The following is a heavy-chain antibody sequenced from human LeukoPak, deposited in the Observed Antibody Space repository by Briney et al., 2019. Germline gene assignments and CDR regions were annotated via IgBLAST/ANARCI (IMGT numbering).Heavy chain of an antibody. D-gene: IGHD2-21*02. CDR1: DDSINTYY. V-gene: IGHV4-4*08. Sequence: SETLSLTCTVSDDSINTYYWSWIRQPPGKALECIGYIYRSGDTNSNPSLKSRVTMSLDTSNRQFSLQLGSVTAADTAVYFCARTARVFDHWGQGLLVTVSS. J-gene: IGHJ4*02. CDR2: IYRSGDT. CDR3: ARTARVFDH.